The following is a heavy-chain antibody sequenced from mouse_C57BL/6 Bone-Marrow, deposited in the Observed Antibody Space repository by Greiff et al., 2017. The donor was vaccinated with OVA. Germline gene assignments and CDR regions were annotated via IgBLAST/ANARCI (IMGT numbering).Heavy chain of an antibody. D-gene: IGHD2-3*01. CDR3: STCCDEDYWG. V-gene: IGHV14-4*01. CDR1: GFNITDDY. CDR2: IDPENGDT. Sequence: VQLQQSGAELVRPGASVKLSCTASGFNITDDYMHWVKQRPEHGLEWIGWIDPENGDTAYASKFQGKATITADTSSNTAYLQLSSLTSEDTAVYGCSTCCDEDYWGWGTGTTVTVSS. J-gene: IGHJ1*03.